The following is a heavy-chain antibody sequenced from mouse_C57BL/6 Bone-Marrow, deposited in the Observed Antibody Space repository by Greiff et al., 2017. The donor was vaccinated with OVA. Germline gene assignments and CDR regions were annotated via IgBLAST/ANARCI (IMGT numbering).Heavy chain of an antibody. CDR2: IRSKSSNYAT. D-gene: IGHD1-1*01. Sequence: DVMLVESGGGLVQPKGSLKLSCAASGFTFNTYAMHWVRQAPGRGLEWVARIRSKSSNYATYYADSVKDRFTISRDDSQSMLYLQMNNLKTEDTAMYYCVRDYYGSSSWYFDVWGTGTTVTVSS. V-gene: IGHV10-3*01. J-gene: IGHJ1*03. CDR1: GFTFNTYA. CDR3: VRDYYGSSSWYFDV.